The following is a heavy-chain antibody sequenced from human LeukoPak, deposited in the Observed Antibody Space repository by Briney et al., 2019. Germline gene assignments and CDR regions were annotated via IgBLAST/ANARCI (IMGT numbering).Heavy chain of an antibody. CDR3: ARAVVAVAGTGGAFDI. Sequence: GGSLRLSCAASGFTFDDYGMGWVRQAPGKGLEWVSGINWNGGSTGYADSVKGRFTISRDNAKNSLYLQMNSLRAEDTALYYCARAVVAVAGTGGAFDIWGQGTMVTVSS. CDR2: INWNGGST. V-gene: IGHV3-20*04. D-gene: IGHD6-19*01. CDR1: GFTFDDYG. J-gene: IGHJ3*02.